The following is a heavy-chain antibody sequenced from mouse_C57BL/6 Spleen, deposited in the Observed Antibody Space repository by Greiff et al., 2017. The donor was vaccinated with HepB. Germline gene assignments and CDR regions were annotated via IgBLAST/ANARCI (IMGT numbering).Heavy chain of an antibody. CDR3: ASVGAWGYFDY. Sequence: EVHLVESGGGLVKPGGSLKLSCAASGFTFSSYAMSWVRQTPEKRLEWVATISDGGSYTYYPDNVKGRFTISRDNAKNNLYLQMSHLKSEDTAMYYCASVGAWGYFDYWGQGTTLTVSS. V-gene: IGHV5-4*01. D-gene: IGHD3-1*01. CDR1: GFTFSSYA. CDR2: ISDGGSYT. J-gene: IGHJ2*01.